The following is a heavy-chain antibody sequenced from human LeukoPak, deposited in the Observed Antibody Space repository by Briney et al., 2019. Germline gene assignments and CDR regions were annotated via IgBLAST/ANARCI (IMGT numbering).Heavy chain of an antibody. CDR1: GFTFSSYS. V-gene: IGHV3-21*01. CDR3: ARGKFSSSGWYVDY. J-gene: IGHJ4*02. Sequence: GGSLRLSCAASGFTFSSYSMNWVRQAPGKGLEWVSSISSSSSYIYYADSVKGRFTISRDNAKNSLYLQMNSLRAEGTAVYYCARGKFSSSGWYVDYWGQGTLVTVSS. CDR2: ISSSSSYI. D-gene: IGHD6-19*01.